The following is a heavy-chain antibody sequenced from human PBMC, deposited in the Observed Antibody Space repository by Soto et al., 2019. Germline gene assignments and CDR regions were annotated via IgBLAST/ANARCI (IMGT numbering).Heavy chain of an antibody. Sequence: ASVKVSCKASGYTFTSYDINGVRQATGQGLEWMGWVNPNSGNTGYAQKFQGRVTMTRNTSISTAYMELSSLRSEDTAVYYCARFRAYYYGSRSYSRFDRCGRGTLVTFCS. CDR2: VNPNSGNT. CDR1: GYTFTSYD. D-gene: IGHD3-10*01. CDR3: ARFRAYYYGSRSYSRFDR. V-gene: IGHV1-8*01. J-gene: IGHJ5*02.